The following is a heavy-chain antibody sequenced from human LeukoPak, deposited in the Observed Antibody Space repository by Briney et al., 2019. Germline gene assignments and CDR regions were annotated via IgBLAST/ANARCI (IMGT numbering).Heavy chain of an antibody. CDR2: ISGSGGST. V-gene: IGHV3-23*01. Sequence: AGGSLRLSCVVSGFTFSTYAMSWVRQTPGKGLEWVSAISGSGGSTYYADSVKGRFTISRDNSKNTLYLQMNSLRAEDTAVYYCARDLPGYSYGYDLDYWGQGTLVTVSS. CDR1: GFTFSTYA. CDR3: ARDLPGYSYGYDLDY. D-gene: IGHD5-18*01. J-gene: IGHJ4*02.